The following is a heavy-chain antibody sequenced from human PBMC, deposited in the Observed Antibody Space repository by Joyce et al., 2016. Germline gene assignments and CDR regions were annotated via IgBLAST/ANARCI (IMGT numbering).Heavy chain of an antibody. CDR2: ISGGGSA. V-gene: IGHV3-53*01. Sequence: EVQLVESGGGLIQPGGSLRLSCAASQVGVNYDYMTWVRQTPGKGLECLSLISGGGSAYYADSVKGRFSVSRDDSKNTLFLQMNSLRVEDTAVYYCAGDPGLPNGILVWGQGTTVTVSS. J-gene: IGHJ6*02. CDR1: QVGVNYDY. CDR3: AGDPGLPNGILV. D-gene: IGHD3-16*01.